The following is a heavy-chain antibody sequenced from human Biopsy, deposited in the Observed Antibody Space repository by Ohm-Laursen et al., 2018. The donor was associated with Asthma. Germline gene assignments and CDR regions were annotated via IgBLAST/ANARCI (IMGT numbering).Heavy chain of an antibody. CDR1: GVSIRSYY. CDR3: AGFCSGGNCPDH. D-gene: IGHD2-15*01. Sequence: SETLSLTCTVSGVSIRSYYWTWIRQPPGKGLEWIGDIHSSGSTYSNPSLKSRVTISVDTSKKQISLRLSSVIAADTAVYYCAGFCSGGNCPDHWGQGTLVTVSS. V-gene: IGHV4-59*01. J-gene: IGHJ4*02. CDR2: IHSSGST.